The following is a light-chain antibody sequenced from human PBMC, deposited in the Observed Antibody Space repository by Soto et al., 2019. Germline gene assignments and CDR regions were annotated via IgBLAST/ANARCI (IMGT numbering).Light chain of an antibody. CDR3: ETWDTTTRV. J-gene: IGLJ3*02. V-gene: IGLV4-60*03. Sequence: QLVLTQSSSASASLGSSVKLTCTLDSGHSGSIIAWHQQQPGTAPRFLMKLEGSGSYSKGSGVPVRFSGSSSGADRYLSISNLQSEDEAEYYCETWDTTTRVFGGGTQLTVL. CDR2: LEGSGSY. CDR1: SGHSGSI.